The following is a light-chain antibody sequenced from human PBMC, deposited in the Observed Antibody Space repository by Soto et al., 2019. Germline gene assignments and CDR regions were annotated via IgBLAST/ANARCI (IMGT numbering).Light chain of an antibody. CDR2: GVS. J-gene: IGKJ2*01. CDR1: QSVSSTY. CDR3: QHYVSPGYT. V-gene: IGKV3-20*01. Sequence: EIVLTQSPGTLSLSPGERATLSCWASQSVSSTYLAWYQQKPGQAPRLLIYGVSSRATGIPDRFSGSGSGTDFTLTISRLEPEDFAVYYCQHYVSPGYTCGQGTKLEIK.